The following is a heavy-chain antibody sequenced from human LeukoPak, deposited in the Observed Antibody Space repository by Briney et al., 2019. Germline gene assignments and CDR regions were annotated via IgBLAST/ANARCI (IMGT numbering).Heavy chain of an antibody. Sequence: GGSLRLSCAASGFTFSNYALSWIRQAPGKGLEWVPYISSSGSTIYYADSVKGRFTISRDNAKNSLYLQMNSLRAEDTAVYYCARVHGQWLRYFDYWGQGTLVTVSS. V-gene: IGHV3-11*04. CDR3: ARVHGQWLRYFDY. J-gene: IGHJ4*02. CDR2: ISSSGSTI. D-gene: IGHD6-19*01. CDR1: GFTFSNYA.